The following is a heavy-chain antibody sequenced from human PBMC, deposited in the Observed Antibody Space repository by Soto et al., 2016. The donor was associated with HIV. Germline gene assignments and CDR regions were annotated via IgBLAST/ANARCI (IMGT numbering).Heavy chain of an antibody. V-gene: IGHV3-33*01. D-gene: IGHD6-19*01. CDR1: GFTFSSYG. CDR2: IWYDGSNK. CDR3: ARSPYSSGWSNYWYFDL. J-gene: IGHJ2*01. Sequence: VQLVESGGGVVQPGRSLRLSCAASGFTFSSYGMHWVRQAPGKGLEWVAVIWYDGSNKYYADSVKGRFTISRDNSKNTLYLQMNSLRAEDTAVYYCARSPYSSGWSNYWYFDLWGLAPWSLSPQ.